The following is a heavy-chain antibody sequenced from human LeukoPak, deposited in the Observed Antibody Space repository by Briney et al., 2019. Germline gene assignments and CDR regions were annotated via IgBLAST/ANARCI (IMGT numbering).Heavy chain of an antibody. CDR1: GFTFSNYW. V-gene: IGHV3-7*03. CDR3: ARDWFDGDYDRFDY. D-gene: IGHD4-17*01. J-gene: IGHJ4*02. CDR2: INQDGSQK. Sequence: GGSLRLSCAVSGFTFSNYWMSWFRQAPGKGLEWVANINQDGSQKFSVDSVKGRFTISRDTAKNSLYPQMNSLRVEDTAVYYCARDWFDGDYDRFDYWGQGTRVTVSS.